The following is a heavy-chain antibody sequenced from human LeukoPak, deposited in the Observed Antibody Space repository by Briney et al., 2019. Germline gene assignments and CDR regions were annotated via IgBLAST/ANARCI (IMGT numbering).Heavy chain of an antibody. V-gene: IGHV4-34*01. D-gene: IGHD6-13*01. CDR1: GFTFSSYW. J-gene: IGHJ5*02. CDR3: ARVLAAAGNNWFDP. Sequence: GSLRLSCAASGFTFSSYWMSWVRQAPGKGLEWIGEINHSGSTNYNPSLKSRVTISVDTSKNQFSLKLSSVTAADTAVYYCARVLAAAGNNWFDPWGQGTLVTVSS. CDR2: INHSGST.